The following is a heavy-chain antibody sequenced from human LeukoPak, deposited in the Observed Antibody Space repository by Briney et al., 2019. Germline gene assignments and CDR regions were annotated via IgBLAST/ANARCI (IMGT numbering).Heavy chain of an antibody. CDR2: IYYSGST. CDR1: GGSISSGDYY. V-gene: IGHV4-30-4*01. J-gene: IGHJ4*02. Sequence: SQTLSLTCTVSGGSISSGDYYWSWIRQPPGTGLEWIGYIYYSGSTYYNPSLKSRVTISVDTSKNQFSLKLSSVTAADTAVYYCARGTMIVVVPWYFDYWGQGTLVTVSS. CDR3: ARGTMIVVVPWYFDY. D-gene: IGHD3-22*01.